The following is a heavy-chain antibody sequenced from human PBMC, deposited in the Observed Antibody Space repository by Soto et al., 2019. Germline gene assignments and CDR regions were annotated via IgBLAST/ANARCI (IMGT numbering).Heavy chain of an antibody. CDR3: AKGRFVDGDYMHHVMDV. CDR2: VYTDGTA. V-gene: IGHV4-4*07. D-gene: IGHD4-17*01. CDR1: GNSMFNYY. Sequence: QVHLQESGPGLVKPSGTLSLICTVSGNSMFNYYWSWIRQPAGKGLEWIGRVYTDGTAIYNPSLKSLVTISVDMSQNQFSLNVNSVTAADTAVYYCAKGRFVDGDYMHHVMDVWGQGATVIVS. J-gene: IGHJ6*02.